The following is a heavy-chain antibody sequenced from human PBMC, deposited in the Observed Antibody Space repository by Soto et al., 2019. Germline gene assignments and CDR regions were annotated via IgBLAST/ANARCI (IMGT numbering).Heavy chain of an antibody. CDR3: ARKRGYSVPWFEP. J-gene: IGHJ5*02. CDR1: GYTFTSYA. V-gene: IGHV1-3*01. Sequence: ASVKVSCKASGYTFTSYAMHWVRQAPGQRLEWMGWINAGNGNTKYSQKFQGRVTITRDTSASTAYMELSSLRSEDTAVYYCARKRGYSVPWFEPWGQGTLVTVSS. D-gene: IGHD5-18*01. CDR2: INAGNGNT.